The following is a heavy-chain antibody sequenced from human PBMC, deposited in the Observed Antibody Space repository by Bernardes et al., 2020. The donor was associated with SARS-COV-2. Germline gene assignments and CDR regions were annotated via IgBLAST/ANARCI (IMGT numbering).Heavy chain of an antibody. CDR2: ISHDGSHK. Sequence: GGSLRLSCAASGFIFSDYAMHWVRQAPGKGLEWVALISHDGSHKYYADSVRGRFTVSRDNSKKTLYLQINSPRAEDTAMYYCAKILSSGWFDLRVGYFENWGQGTLVTVSS. D-gene: IGHD6-19*01. J-gene: IGHJ4*02. CDR3: AKILSSGWFDLRVGYFEN. V-gene: IGHV3-30*18. CDR1: GFIFSDYA.